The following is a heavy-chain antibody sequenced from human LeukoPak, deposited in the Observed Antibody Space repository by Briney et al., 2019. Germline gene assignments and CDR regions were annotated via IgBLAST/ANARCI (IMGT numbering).Heavy chain of an antibody. CDR3: ARPSAAGPLFDY. Sequence: GGSLRLSCAASGFTFSSYWMHWVRQAPGKGLVWVSRINSDGSSTSYADSVKGRFTTSRDNAKNTLYLKMNSLRAEDTAVYYCARPSAAGPLFDYWGQGTLITVSS. CDR1: GFTFSSYW. CDR2: INSDGSST. V-gene: IGHV3-74*01. J-gene: IGHJ4*02. D-gene: IGHD6-13*01.